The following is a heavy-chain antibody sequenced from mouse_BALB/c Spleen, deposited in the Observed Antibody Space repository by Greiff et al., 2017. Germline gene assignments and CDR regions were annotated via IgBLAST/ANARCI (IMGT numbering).Heavy chain of an antibody. CDR2: ISNLAYSI. CDR1: GFTFSDYG. J-gene: IGHJ4*01. V-gene: IGHV5-15*02. Sequence: EVNLVESGGGLVQPGGSRKLSCAASGFTFSDYGMAWVRQAPGKGPEWVAFISNLAYSIYYADTVTGRFTISRENAKNTLYLEMSSLRSEDTAMYYCARDGAMDYWGQGTSVTVSS. CDR3: ARDGAMDY.